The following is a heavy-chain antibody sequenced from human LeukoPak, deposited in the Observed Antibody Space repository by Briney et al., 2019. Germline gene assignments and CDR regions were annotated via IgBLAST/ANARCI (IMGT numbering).Heavy chain of an antibody. CDR3: TTEGLLWFGVFDY. Sequence: PGGSLRLSCAASGFTFSNACMIWVRQAPGKGLEWVGRIKSKTDGGATDYAAPVKGRFTISRDDSKNTLYLQMNSLKTEDTGVYYCTTEGLLWFGVFDYWGQGTLVTVSS. CDR1: GFTFSNAC. D-gene: IGHD3-10*01. V-gene: IGHV3-15*01. CDR2: IKSKTDGGAT. J-gene: IGHJ4*02.